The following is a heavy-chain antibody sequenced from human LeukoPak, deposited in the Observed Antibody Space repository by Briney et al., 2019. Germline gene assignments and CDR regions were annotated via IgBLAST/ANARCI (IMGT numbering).Heavy chain of an antibody. CDR3: ASLGY. V-gene: IGHV4-34*01. J-gene: IGHJ4*02. CDR1: GGSFSGYY. CDR2: INHSGST. D-gene: IGHD3-16*01. Sequence: PSETLSLTCAVYGGSFSGYYWSWIRHPPGKGLEWIGEINHSGSTNYNPSLKSRVTISVDTSKNQFSLKVSSVTAADTAVYYCASLGYWGQGTLVTVSS.